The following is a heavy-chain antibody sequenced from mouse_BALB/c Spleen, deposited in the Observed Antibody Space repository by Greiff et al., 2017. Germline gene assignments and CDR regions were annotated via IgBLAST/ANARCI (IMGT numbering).Heavy chain of an antibody. J-gene: IGHJ3*01. CDR2: INPDSSTI. V-gene: IGHV4-1*02. Sequence: EVNVVESGGGLVQPGGSLKLSCAASGFDFSRYWMSWVRQAPGKGLEWIGEINPDSSTINYTPSLKDKFIISRDNAKNTLYLQMSKVRSEDTALYYCAREAYDYDGWFAYWGQGTLVTVSA. CDR1: GFDFSRYW. CDR3: AREAYDYDGWFAY. D-gene: IGHD2-4*01.